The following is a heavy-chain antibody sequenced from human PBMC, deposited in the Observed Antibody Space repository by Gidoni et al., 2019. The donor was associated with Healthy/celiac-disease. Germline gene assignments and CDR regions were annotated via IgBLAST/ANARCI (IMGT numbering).Heavy chain of an antibody. V-gene: IGHV4-34*01. J-gene: IGHJ4*02. CDR3: ARGPRIQLWSPPPRYFDY. CDR2: IHQSGSP. CDR1: GGSFSGYY. D-gene: IGHD5-18*01. Sequence: QVQLQQWGAGPLKPSENLSLTCAVYGGSFSGYYWSWTRQPPGKGLEWIGEIHQSGSPKHYPSLNRRIPLSVETSKNLFSLMLSSVTAAGTAVYYCARGPRIQLWSPPPRYFDYWGQGTLVTVSS.